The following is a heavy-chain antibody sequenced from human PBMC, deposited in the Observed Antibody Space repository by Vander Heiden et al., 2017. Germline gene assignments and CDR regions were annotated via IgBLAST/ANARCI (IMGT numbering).Heavy chain of an antibody. J-gene: IGHJ4*02. CDR1: GLSLTTSGVG. Sequence: QITLKESGPTLVKPTQTLTLTCTFSGLSLTTSGVGVGWIRQPPGKALEWLALLYWNDDKRYSPSLRSRLTITKDTSKNQVVLTLTNMDPVDTATYYCAHRYYDSSGERFDYWGQGTLVTVSS. CDR3: AHRYYDSSGERFDY. V-gene: IGHV2-5*01. D-gene: IGHD3-22*01. CDR2: LYWNDDK.